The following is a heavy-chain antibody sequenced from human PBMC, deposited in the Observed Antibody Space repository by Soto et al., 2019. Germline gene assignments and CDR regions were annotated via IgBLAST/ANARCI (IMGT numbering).Heavy chain of an antibody. CDR2: ISSNGGST. J-gene: IGHJ4*02. D-gene: IGHD2-2*01. CDR1: GFTFSSYA. V-gene: IGHV3-64*01. Sequence: EVQLVESGGGLVQPGGSLRLSCAASGFTFSSYAMHWVRQAPGKGLEYVSAISSNGGSTYYANSVKGRFTISRDNSKNTLYLQMGSLRAEDMAVYYCAREGYCSSTSCYSFVYWGQGTLVTVSS. CDR3: AREGYCSSTSCYSFVY.